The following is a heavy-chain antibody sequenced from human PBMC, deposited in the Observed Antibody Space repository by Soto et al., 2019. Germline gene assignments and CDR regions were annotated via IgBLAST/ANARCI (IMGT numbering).Heavy chain of an antibody. J-gene: IGHJ6*02. Sequence: QITLKESGPTLVKPTQTLTLTCTFSGFSLTTSGVGVGWIRQPPGKALAWLAFIYWDDDKRYSPSLKTRLTIIQDTSKNQVVLTMTNVDPVDTATDYCTHRRLGSPSGAMDVWGQGTTVTVSS. CDR1: GFSLTTSGVG. D-gene: IGHD1-26*01. V-gene: IGHV2-5*02. CDR3: THRRLGSPSGAMDV. CDR2: IYWDDDK.